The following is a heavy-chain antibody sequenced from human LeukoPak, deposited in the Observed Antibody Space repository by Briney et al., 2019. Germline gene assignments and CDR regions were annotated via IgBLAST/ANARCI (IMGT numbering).Heavy chain of an antibody. J-gene: IGHJ4*02. D-gene: IGHD6-19*01. CDR2: IKQDGSEK. CDR3: ARDYPKQWLSSDY. V-gene: IGHV3-7*03. CDR1: GFTFSSYW. Sequence: GGSLRLSCAASGFTFSSYWMSWVRQAPGKWLEWVANIKQDGSEKNYVDSVKGRFTISRDNAKNSLYLQMNSLRAEDTAVYYCARDYPKQWLSSDYWGQGTLVTVSS.